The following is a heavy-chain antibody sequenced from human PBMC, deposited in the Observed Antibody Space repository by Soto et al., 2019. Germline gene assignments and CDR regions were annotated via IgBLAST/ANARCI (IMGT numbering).Heavy chain of an antibody. Sequence: GASVKVSCKASGYTFTSYGISWVRQAHGQGLEWMGWISAYNGNTNYAQKLQGRVTMTTDTSTSTAYMELRSLRSDDTAVYYCAMGYCSGGSCYSIDYWGQGTLVTVSS. CDR2: ISAYNGNT. D-gene: IGHD2-15*01. CDR1: GYTFTSYG. CDR3: AMGYCSGGSCYSIDY. V-gene: IGHV1-18*01. J-gene: IGHJ4*02.